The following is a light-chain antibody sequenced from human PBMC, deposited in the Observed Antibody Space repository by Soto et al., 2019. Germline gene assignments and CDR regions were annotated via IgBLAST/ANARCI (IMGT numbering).Light chain of an antibody. V-gene: IGLV2-11*01. CDR2: DVN. J-gene: IGLJ3*02. CDR3: CSYAGNYTWV. Sequence: QSALTQPRSVSGSPGQSVTISCTGTSSDVGGYNYVSWYQQHPGKAPKLMIYDVNKRPSGVPVRFSGSKSGNTASLTISGLQAEDEADYYCCSYAGNYTWVFGGGTKLTVL. CDR1: SSDVGGYNY.